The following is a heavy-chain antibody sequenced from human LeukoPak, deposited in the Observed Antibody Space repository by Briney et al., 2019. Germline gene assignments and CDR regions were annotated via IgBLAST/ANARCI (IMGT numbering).Heavy chain of an antibody. CDR2: IGGGGITT. V-gene: IGHV3-23*01. J-gene: IGHJ3*02. D-gene: IGHD1-26*01. CDR3: GKNRYSGSLSPFDI. CDR1: GFTFTSHA. Sequence: GGSLRLSCVASGFTFTSHAMNWVRQAPGKGLEWVSVIGGGGITTYYADSVKGRFTISRDNSKNTLYLQMNSLRAEDTAVYYCGKNRYSGSLSPFDIWGQGTMVTVSS.